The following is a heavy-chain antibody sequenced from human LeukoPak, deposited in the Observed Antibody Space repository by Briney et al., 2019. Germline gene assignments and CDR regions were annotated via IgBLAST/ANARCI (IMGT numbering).Heavy chain of an antibody. Sequence: SETLSLTCSVSGGSISINSNYWSWIRQAPGKGLEWIGYVHYNGSPNYNASLKSRVTISVDASKNQFSLKVSFVSAADTAVYYCARTTFWSGRSPDYHHCYMDVWGKGTTVTVSS. V-gene: IGHV4-61*01. CDR3: ARTTFWSGRSPDYHHCYMDV. CDR2: VHYNGSP. CDR1: GGSISINSNY. D-gene: IGHD3-3*01. J-gene: IGHJ6*03.